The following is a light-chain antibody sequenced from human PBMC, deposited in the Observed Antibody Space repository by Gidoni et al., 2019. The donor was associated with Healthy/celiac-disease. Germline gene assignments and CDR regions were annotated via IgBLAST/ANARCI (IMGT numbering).Light chain of an antibody. CDR3: QQYNRYFRT. CDR1: QSISSW. Sequence: DIQMTQSPSTLSASVGDRVTSTCRDSQSISSWLAWYQQQPGKAPKLLIDKASILESGVPSRFSGSGSATQVTLTISSLQPDDFATYYCQQYNRYFRTFGQGTKVEIK. V-gene: IGKV1-5*03. CDR2: KAS. J-gene: IGKJ1*01.